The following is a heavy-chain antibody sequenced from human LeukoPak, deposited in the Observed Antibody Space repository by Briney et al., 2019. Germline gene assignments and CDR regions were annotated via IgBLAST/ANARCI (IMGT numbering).Heavy chain of an antibody. CDR3: ARETLYYDFCFDP. Sequence: SETLSLTCAVYGGSFSGYYWSWIRQPPGKGLEWIGEINHSGSTNYNPSFKSRVTISVDTSKNQFSLKLSSVTAADTAVYYCARETLYYDFCFDPWGQGTLVTVSS. D-gene: IGHD3-3*01. J-gene: IGHJ5*02. CDR2: INHSGST. V-gene: IGHV4-34*01. CDR1: GGSFSGYY.